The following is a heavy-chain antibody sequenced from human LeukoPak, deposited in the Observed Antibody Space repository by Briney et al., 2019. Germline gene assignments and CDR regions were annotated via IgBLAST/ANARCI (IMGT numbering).Heavy chain of an antibody. Sequence: GGSLRLSCAASGFTFSSYGMHWVRQAPGKGLEWVAFIRYDGSNKYYADSVKGRFTISRDNSKNTLYLQMGSLRAEDMAVYYCARALLWFGELSDYWGQGTLVTVSS. V-gene: IGHV3-30*02. J-gene: IGHJ4*02. CDR3: ARALLWFGELSDY. CDR1: GFTFSSYG. D-gene: IGHD3-10*01. CDR2: IRYDGSNK.